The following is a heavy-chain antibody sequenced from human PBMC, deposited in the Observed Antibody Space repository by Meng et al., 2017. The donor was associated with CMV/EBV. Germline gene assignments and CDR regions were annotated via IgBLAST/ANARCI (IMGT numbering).Heavy chain of an antibody. J-gene: IGHJ6*02. CDR3: AGSSSSYYYGMDV. V-gene: IGHV3-53*01. CDR2: IYSGGST. CDR1: GFTVSNNY. Sequence: GGSLRLSCAASGFTVSNNYMSWVRQAPGKGLEWVSVIYSGGSTYYADSVKGRFTISRDNSKNTLYLQMNSLRAEDTAVYYCAGSSSSYYYGMDVWGQGTTVTVSS. D-gene: IGHD6-6*01.